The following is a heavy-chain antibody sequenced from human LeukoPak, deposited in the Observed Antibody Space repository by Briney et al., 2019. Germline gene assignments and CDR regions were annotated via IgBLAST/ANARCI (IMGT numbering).Heavy chain of an antibody. CDR2: ISGSGGST. Sequence: GGSLRLSCAASGFTFSSYAMSWVRQAPGKGLERVSAISGSGGSTYYADSVKGRFTISRDNSKNTLYLQMNSLRAEDTAVYYCAKHSSSWYLSDYWGQGTLVTVSS. J-gene: IGHJ4*02. CDR3: AKHSSSWYLSDY. D-gene: IGHD6-13*01. V-gene: IGHV3-23*01. CDR1: GFTFSSYA.